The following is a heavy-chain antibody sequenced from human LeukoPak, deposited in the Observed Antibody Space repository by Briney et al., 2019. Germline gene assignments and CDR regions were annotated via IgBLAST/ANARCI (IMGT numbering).Heavy chain of an antibody. Sequence: SETLSLTCTVSGGSISSYYWSWIRQPPGKGLEWIGYIYYSGSTNYNPSLKSRVTISVDTSKNQFSLKLSSVTAADTAVYYCARGDCSSTSCYTFDPWGQGTLVTVSS. CDR3: ARGDCSSTSCYTFDP. V-gene: IGHV4-59*12. CDR2: IYYSGST. J-gene: IGHJ5*02. D-gene: IGHD2-2*02. CDR1: GGSISSYY.